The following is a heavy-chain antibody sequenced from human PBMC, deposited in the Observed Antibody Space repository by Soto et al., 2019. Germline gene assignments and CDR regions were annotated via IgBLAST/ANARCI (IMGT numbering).Heavy chain of an antibody. CDR2: IIPILGIA. Sequence: ASVKVSCKASGGTFSSYTISWVRQAPGQGLEWMGRIIPILGIANYAQKFQGRVTITADKSTSTAYMELSSLRSEDTAVYYCARDLPESPSFDYYMDVWGKGTTVTVSS. D-gene: IGHD2-15*01. CDR3: ARDLPESPSFDYYMDV. CDR1: GGTFSSYT. J-gene: IGHJ6*03. V-gene: IGHV1-69*04.